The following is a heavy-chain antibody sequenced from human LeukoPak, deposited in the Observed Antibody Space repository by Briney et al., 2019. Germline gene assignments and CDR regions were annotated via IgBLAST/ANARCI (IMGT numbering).Heavy chain of an antibody. CDR2: IKQDGSEK. J-gene: IGHJ4*02. Sequence: GGTLRLSCAASGFTFTSYWMSWVRQAPGKGLEWVANIKQDGSEKYYVDSVKGRFTISRDNAKNSLYLQMNSLRAEDTAVDYCARGGTSWFDWGQGTLVTVTS. D-gene: IGHD3-16*01. V-gene: IGHV3-7*01. CDR1: GFTFTSYW. CDR3: ARGGTSWFD.